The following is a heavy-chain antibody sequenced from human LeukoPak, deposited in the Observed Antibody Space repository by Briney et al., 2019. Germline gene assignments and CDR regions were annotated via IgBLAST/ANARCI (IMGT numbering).Heavy chain of an antibody. D-gene: IGHD3-3*01. Sequence: SVKVSCKASGGTFSSYAISWVRQAPGQGLEWMGGIIPVFGTANYAQKFQGRVTITADESTSTAYMELSSLRSEDTAVYYCARGRFLEWLLYYYGMDVWGQGTTVTVSS. CDR3: ARGRFLEWLLYYYGMDV. V-gene: IGHV1-69*13. J-gene: IGHJ6*02. CDR1: GGTFSSYA. CDR2: IIPVFGTA.